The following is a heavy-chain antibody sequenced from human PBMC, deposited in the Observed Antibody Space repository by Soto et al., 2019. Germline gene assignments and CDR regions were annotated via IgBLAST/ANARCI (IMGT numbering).Heavy chain of an antibody. CDR3: ARTYNWNYDYGMDV. CDR2: IYYSGST. V-gene: IGHV4-30-4*01. J-gene: IGHJ6*02. Sequence: PSETLSLTCTVSGGSISSGDYYWSWIRQPPGKGLEWIGYIYYSGSTYYNPSLKSRVTISVDTSKNQFSLKLSSVTAADTAVYYCARTYNWNYDYGMDVWGQGTTVTVSS. D-gene: IGHD1-20*01. CDR1: GGSISSGDYY.